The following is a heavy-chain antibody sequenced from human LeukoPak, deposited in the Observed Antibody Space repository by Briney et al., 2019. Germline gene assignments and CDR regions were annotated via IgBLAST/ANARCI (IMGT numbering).Heavy chain of an antibody. CDR2: TRNKANSYTT. V-gene: IGHV3-72*01. J-gene: IGHJ6*03. Sequence: GGSLRLSCAASGFTFSDHYMDWVRQAPGKGLEWVGRTRNKANSYTTEYAASVKGRFTISRDDSKNSLYLQMNSLKTEDTAVYYCAREVFGVVINPPNYYYYYYMDVWGKGTTVTISS. CDR1: GFTFSDHY. D-gene: IGHD3-3*01. CDR3: AREVFGVVINPPNYYYYYYMDV.